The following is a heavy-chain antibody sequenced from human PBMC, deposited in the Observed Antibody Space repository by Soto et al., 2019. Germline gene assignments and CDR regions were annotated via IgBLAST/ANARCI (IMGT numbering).Heavy chain of an antibody. CDR3: ARDLEVAVAGA. J-gene: IGHJ5*02. Sequence: QVQLVESGGGVVQPGRSLRLSCAASGFTFSSYAMHWVRQAPGKGLEWVAVISYDGSNKYYADSVKGRFTISRDNSRITLYLQMNSLRAEDTVVYYCARDLEVAVAGAWGQGTLVTVS. CDR1: GFTFSSYA. V-gene: IGHV3-30-3*01. D-gene: IGHD6-19*01. CDR2: ISYDGSNK.